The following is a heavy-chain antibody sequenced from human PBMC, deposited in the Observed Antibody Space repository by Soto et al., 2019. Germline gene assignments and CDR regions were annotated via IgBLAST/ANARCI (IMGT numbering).Heavy chain of an antibody. CDR1: GFIFSSYS. CDR3: AKDDCSICNGPAYNFDMDV. Sequence: SGGSLRLSCAASGFIFSSYSMNWVRQAPGKGLEWVSYISSSSTIYYADSVKGRFTISRDNAKNSVYLQMNSLRAEDTAIYYCAKDDCSICNGPAYNFDMDVWGQGTTVTVSS. V-gene: IGHV3-48*01. D-gene: IGHD2-15*01. J-gene: IGHJ6*02. CDR2: ISSSSTI.